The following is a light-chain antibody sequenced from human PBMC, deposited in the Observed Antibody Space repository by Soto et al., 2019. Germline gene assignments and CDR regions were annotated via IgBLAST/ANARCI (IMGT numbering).Light chain of an antibody. J-gene: IGKJ1*01. V-gene: IGKV1-5*03. CDR1: QKINSW. CDR3: QQYDSYSRT. CDR2: KAS. Sequence: DIQMTQSPSTLSASVGDRVTITCRASQKINSWLAWYQQKPGKAPKVLIYKASSLESGVPSRFSGSGSGTEFTLTISSLQPDDFATYYCQQYDSYSRTFGQGTKVDIK.